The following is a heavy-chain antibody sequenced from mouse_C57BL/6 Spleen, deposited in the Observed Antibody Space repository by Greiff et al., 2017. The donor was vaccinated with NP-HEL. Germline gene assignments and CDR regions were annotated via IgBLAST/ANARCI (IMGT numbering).Heavy chain of an antibody. CDR1: GYTFTSYW. CDR3: GRIPLYGLYAMDY. V-gene: IGHV1-64*01. CDR2: IHPNSGST. Sequence: QVQLQQPGAELVKPGASVKLSCKASGYTFTSYWMHWVKQRPGQGLEWIGMIHPNSGSTNYNEKFKSKATLTVDKSSSTAYMQLSSLTSEDSAVYYCGRIPLYGLYAMDYWGQGTSVTVSS. D-gene: IGHD1-1*02. J-gene: IGHJ4*01.